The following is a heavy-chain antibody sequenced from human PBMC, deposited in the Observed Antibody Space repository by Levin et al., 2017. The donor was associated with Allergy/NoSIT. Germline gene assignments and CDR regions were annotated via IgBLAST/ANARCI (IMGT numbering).Heavy chain of an antibody. CDR3: AKGLSSGSPYRAFDM. CDR1: GFTFRSYT. J-gene: IGHJ3*02. Sequence: PSETLSLTCAASGFTFRSYTMTWVRQAPGRGLEWVSTLRYSGDTTHYADSVKGRFTISRDGSKDTLFLQMNSLRAEDTAGYYCAKGLSSGSPYRAFDMWGQGTMVTVSS. D-gene: IGHD1-26*01. V-gene: IGHV3-23*01. CDR2: LRYSGDTT.